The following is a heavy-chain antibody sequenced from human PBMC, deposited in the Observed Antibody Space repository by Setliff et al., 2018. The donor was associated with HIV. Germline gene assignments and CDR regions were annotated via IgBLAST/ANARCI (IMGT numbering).Heavy chain of an antibody. J-gene: IGHJ4*03. CDR2: MFVGGDT. V-gene: IGHV4-4*07. CDR1: SGSITSYY. CDR3: ARGLYGSGSFFFDA. D-gene: IGHD3-10*01. Sequence: TSETLSLTCSVSSGSITSYYWSWIRQPAGKGLEWVGRMFVGGDTNYNPPLKSRLTISVDTSRRQFSLRLTSVTTADTAVYYCARGLYGSGSFFFDAWGQGAQVTVSS.